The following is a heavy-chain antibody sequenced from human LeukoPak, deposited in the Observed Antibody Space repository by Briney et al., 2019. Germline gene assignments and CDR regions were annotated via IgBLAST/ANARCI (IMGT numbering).Heavy chain of an antibody. CDR3: ARDVRNSGPTYYYYGMDV. J-gene: IGHJ6*02. Sequence: SETLSLTCTVSGGSISSAGYYWTWIRQHPGKGLEWTGYIYYSGSTHYNPSLKSRVTISVDTSKNQFSLKLSSVTAADTAVYYCARDVRNSGPTYYYYGMDVWGQGTTVTVSS. CDR2: IYYSGST. D-gene: IGHD6-19*01. CDR1: GGSISSAGYY. V-gene: IGHV4-31*03.